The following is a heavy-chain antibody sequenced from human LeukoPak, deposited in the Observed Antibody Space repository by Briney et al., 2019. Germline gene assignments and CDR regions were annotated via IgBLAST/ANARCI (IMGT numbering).Heavy chain of an antibody. Sequence: GGSLRLSCAASGFTVSGNYMSWVRQAPGKGLEWVSAISGSGGSTYYADSVKGRFTISRDNSKNALYLQMNSLRAEDTAVYYCAVNPGIAAAGTYYFDCWGQGTLVTVSS. CDR3: AVNPGIAAAGTYYFDC. CDR1: GFTVSGNY. CDR2: ISGSGGST. D-gene: IGHD6-13*01. V-gene: IGHV3-23*01. J-gene: IGHJ4*02.